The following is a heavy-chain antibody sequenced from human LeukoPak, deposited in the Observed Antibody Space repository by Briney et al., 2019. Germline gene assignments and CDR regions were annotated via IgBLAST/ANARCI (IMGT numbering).Heavy chain of an antibody. V-gene: IGHV4-38-2*02. Sequence: SETLSLTCGVSGYSIIRGYYWGWVRQTPGKGLECIGSMYQSGTTYYNPSFKSRVTISVDTSKNRFSLKLSSVTAADTAVYYCARDWAGPPFRSWYFDLWGRGTLVTVPS. D-gene: IGHD1-14*01. CDR2: MYQSGTT. CDR1: GYSIIRGYY. CDR3: ARDWAGPPFRSWYFDL. J-gene: IGHJ2*01.